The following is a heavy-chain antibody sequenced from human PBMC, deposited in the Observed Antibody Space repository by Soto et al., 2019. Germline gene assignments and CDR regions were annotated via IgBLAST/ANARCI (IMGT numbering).Heavy chain of an antibody. V-gene: IGHV1-69*01. CDR3: ARTYYDILTGYFSTPFDS. Sequence: QVQLVQSGAEVKKPGSSVKVSCKASGGTFSSYAISWVRQAPGQGLEWMGGLIPIFGTANYAQKFQGRVTITADESTSTAYMELSSLRSEDTAVYYCARTYYDILTGYFSTPFDSWGQGTLVTVSS. CDR1: GGTFSSYA. J-gene: IGHJ4*02. D-gene: IGHD3-9*01. CDR2: LIPIFGTA.